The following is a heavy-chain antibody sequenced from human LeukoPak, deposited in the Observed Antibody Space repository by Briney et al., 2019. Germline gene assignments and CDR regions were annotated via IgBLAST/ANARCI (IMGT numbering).Heavy chain of an antibody. CDR2: FYYSGGT. CDR1: GGSISSSSSY. J-gene: IGHJ4*02. Sequence: SETLSLTCTVSGGSISSSSSYWGWIRQPPGKGLEWIGNFYYSGGTYYNPSLKSRVSISVDTSKNQFSLKLSSVTAADTAVYYCARRSEGGDYLFHYWGQGTLVTVSS. D-gene: IGHD4-17*01. V-gene: IGHV4-39*01. CDR3: ARRSEGGDYLFHY.